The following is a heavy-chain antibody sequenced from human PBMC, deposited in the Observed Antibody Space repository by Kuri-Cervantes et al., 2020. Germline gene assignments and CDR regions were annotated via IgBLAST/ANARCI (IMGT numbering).Heavy chain of an antibody. CDR2: ISSSGSTI. Sequence: GESLKISCAASGFTFSSYEMNWVRQAPGKGLEWVSYISSSGSTIYYADSVKGRFTISRDNAKKLVTLQMNGLRGEDTAVYYCSQCRGGLESCYSAGFGHWGAGVMVTVSS. J-gene: IGHJ4*02. V-gene: IGHV3-48*03. CDR1: GFTFSSYE. D-gene: IGHD3-22*01. CDR3: SQCRGGLESCYSAGFGH.